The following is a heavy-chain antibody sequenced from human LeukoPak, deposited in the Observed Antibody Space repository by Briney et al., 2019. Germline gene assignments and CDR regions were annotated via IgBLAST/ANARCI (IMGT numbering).Heavy chain of an antibody. CDR1: GFTFSDYY. V-gene: IGHV3-11*01. Sequence: PGGSLRLSCAASGFTFSDYYMSWIRQAPGKGLEWVSYISSSGSTIYYADSVKGRFTISRDNAKNSLYLQMNSLRAEDTAVYYCARARQGVSSSWYYFDYWGQGTLVTVSS. CDR2: ISSSGSTI. D-gene: IGHD6-13*01. CDR3: ARARQGVSSSWYYFDY. J-gene: IGHJ4*02.